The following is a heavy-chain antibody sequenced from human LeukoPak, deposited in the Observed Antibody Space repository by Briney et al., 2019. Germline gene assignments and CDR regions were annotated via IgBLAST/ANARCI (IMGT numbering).Heavy chain of an antibody. V-gene: IGHV4-30-4*01. J-gene: IGHJ4*02. CDR2: IYYSGTT. Sequence: ASETLSLTCSVSGGSISSGDYFWTWIRQPPGKGLEYIGYIYYSGTTYYNPSLKSRITMSVDMSANQFSLRLTSVSAADTAVYYCTRAYWIGFHFDSWGQGILVSVSS. D-gene: IGHD3-3*01. CDR1: GGSISSGDYF. CDR3: TRAYWIGFHFDS.